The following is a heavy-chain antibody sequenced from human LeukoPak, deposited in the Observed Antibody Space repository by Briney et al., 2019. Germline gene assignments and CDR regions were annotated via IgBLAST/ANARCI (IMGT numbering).Heavy chain of an antibody. CDR2: ITGSGGSI. D-gene: IGHD2-2*01. Sequence: PGGSLRLSCAASGFTFSSNVMSWVRRAPGKGLEWVSSITGSGGSIYYADSVKGRFTISRDNSKNTLYLQMNSLRAEDTAVYYCAKAPLPAADYWYFDLWGRGTLVTVSS. J-gene: IGHJ2*01. CDR1: GFTFSSNV. V-gene: IGHV3-23*01. CDR3: AKAPLPAADYWYFDL.